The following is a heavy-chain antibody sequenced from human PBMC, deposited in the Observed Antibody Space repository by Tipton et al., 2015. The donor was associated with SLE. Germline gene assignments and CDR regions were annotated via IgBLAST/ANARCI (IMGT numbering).Heavy chain of an antibody. D-gene: IGHD1-26*01. Sequence: TLSLTCAVSGGSISSGVYSWSWIRQPPGKGLEWIGHIDHSGSTNYKPSLKSRVTISVDRSKNQFSLKLTSVTAADTAVYYCAREGIVGATGGAFDIWGQGTMVTVSS. CDR2: IDHSGST. J-gene: IGHJ3*02. CDR3: AREGIVGATGGAFDI. CDR1: GGSISSGVYS. V-gene: IGHV4-30-2*01.